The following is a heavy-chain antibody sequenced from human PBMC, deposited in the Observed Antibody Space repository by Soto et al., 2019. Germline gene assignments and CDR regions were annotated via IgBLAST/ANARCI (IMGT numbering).Heavy chain of an antibody. V-gene: IGHV3-23*01. CDR2: ISGSGGST. J-gene: IGHJ4*02. CDR1: GFTFSSYA. D-gene: IGHD2-15*01. CDR3: AKVGPGVVVVAASFDY. Sequence: EVQLLESGGGLVQPGGSLRLSCAASGFTFSSYAMSWVRQAPGKGLEWVSAISGSGGSTYYADSVKGRFTISRDNSKNTLYLQMNSLRAEDTAVYYCAKVGPGVVVVAASFDYWGQGTLVTVSS.